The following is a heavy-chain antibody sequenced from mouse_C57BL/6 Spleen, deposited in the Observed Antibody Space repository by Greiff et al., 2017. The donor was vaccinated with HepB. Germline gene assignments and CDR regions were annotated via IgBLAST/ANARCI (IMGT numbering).Heavy chain of an antibody. V-gene: IGHV1-80*01. D-gene: IGHD1-1*01. Sequence: QVQLQQSGAELVKPGASVKISCKASGYAFSSYWMNWVKQRPGKGLEWIGQIYPGDGDTNYNGKFKGKATLTADKSSSTAYMQLSSLTSEDSAVYFCARKGLTTVVATTPYYYAMDYWGQGTSVTVSS. J-gene: IGHJ4*01. CDR3: ARKGLTTVVATTPYYYAMDY. CDR2: IYPGDGDT. CDR1: GYAFSSYW.